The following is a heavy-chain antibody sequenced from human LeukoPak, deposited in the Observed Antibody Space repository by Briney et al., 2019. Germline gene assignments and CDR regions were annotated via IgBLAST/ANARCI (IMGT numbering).Heavy chain of an antibody. CDR1: GYTFTSYY. J-gene: IGHJ4*02. CDR3: ARAYDSSGYYLGYYFDY. Sequence: EASVKVSCKAFGYTFTSYYMHWVRQAPGQGLEWMGIINPSGGSTSYAQKFQGRVTMTRDTSTSTVYMELSSLRSEDTAVYYCARAYDSSGYYLGYYFDYWGQGTLVTVSS. V-gene: IGHV1-46*01. CDR2: INPSGGST. D-gene: IGHD3-22*01.